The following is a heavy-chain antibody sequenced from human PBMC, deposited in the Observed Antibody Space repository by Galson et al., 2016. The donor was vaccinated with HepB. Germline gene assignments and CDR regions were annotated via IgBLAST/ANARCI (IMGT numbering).Heavy chain of an antibody. Sequence: QSGAEVKQPGESLRISCKGSGNNFANYWIGWVRQMPGKGLEWLGIIYPGDSDTRYSPSFRGQVTISADRSINTAYLQWSSLKASDTAMYYCVRDGTGKYDFWSGYPNNWFDPWGQGTLVTVSS. J-gene: IGHJ5*02. CDR1: GNNFANYW. V-gene: IGHV5-51*01. CDR2: IYPGDSDT. CDR3: VRDGTGKYDFWSGYPNNWFDP. D-gene: IGHD3-3*01.